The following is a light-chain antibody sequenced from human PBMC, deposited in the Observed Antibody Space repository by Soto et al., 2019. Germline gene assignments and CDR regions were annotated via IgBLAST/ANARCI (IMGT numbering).Light chain of an antibody. Sequence: EIVLTQSPGTLSLSPGERATLSCRASQSVSSSYLAWYQQKPGQAPRLLIYGASSRATGIPDRFSGSGSGTDFTLTSSRPEPEDFAVYYCQQYGSSRTLTFGGGTKVEIK. J-gene: IGKJ4*01. CDR2: GAS. V-gene: IGKV3-20*01. CDR1: QSVSSSY. CDR3: QQYGSSRTLT.